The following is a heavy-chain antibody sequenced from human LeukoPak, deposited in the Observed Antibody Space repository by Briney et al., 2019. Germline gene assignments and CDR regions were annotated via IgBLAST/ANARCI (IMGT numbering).Heavy chain of an antibody. J-gene: IGHJ6*03. CDR2: ISAYNGNT. CDR3: AIYVGANDYYYMDV. V-gene: IGHV1-18*01. D-gene: IGHD1-26*01. Sequence: GASVKVSCKASGYTFTSYGISWVRQAPGQGLEWMGWISAYNGNTNYAQKLQGRVTMTTDTSTSTAYMELRSLRSDDTAVYYCAIYVGANDYYYMDVWGKGTTVTVSS. CDR1: GYTFTSYG.